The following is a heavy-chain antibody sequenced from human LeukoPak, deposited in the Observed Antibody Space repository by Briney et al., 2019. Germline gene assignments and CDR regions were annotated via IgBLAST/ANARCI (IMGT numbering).Heavy chain of an antibody. CDR2: INTDGSNT. CDR3: ARVGAPGN. J-gene: IGHJ4*02. D-gene: IGHD3-10*01. CDR1: GFTFSSHW. Sequence: GGSLRLSCAASGFTFSSHWTHWVRQAPGKGLVWVSRINTDGSNTNYADSVKGRFTISRDNAKNTLYLQMNSLRVEDTAVYYCARVGAPGNWGQGTLVTVSS. V-gene: IGHV3-74*01.